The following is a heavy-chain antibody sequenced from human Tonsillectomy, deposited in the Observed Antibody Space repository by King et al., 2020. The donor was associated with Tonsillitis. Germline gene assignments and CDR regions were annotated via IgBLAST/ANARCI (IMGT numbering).Heavy chain of an antibody. J-gene: IGHJ4*02. D-gene: IGHD3-9*01. Sequence: VQLVESGGVVVQPGGSLRLSCAASGFTFDDYAMHWVRQAPGKGLEWVSLISWDGGITYYADSVKGRFTISRDNSKNSLYLQMNSLRAEDTALYYCAKAIVRDDILTGFNYWGQGTLVTVSS. CDR2: ISWDGGIT. CDR1: GFTFDDYA. CDR3: AKAIVRDDILTGFNY. V-gene: IGHV3-43D*03.